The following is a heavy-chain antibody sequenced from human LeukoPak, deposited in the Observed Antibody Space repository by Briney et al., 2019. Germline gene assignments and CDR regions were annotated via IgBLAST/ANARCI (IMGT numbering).Heavy chain of an antibody. Sequence: SETLSLTCAVYGGSFSGYYWSWIRQPPGKGLEWIGEINHSGSTNYNPSLKSRVTISVDTSKNQFSLKLSSVTAADTVVYYCARLEGIAAALWGQGTLVTVSS. V-gene: IGHV4-34*01. D-gene: IGHD6-13*01. CDR2: INHSGST. CDR1: GGSFSGYY. J-gene: IGHJ1*01. CDR3: ARLEGIAAAL.